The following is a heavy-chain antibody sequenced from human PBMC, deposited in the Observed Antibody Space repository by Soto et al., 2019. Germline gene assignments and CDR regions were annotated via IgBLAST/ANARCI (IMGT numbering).Heavy chain of an antibody. CDR2: ISYDGSNK. CDR1: GFTFSSYG. Sequence: HGGSLRLSCAASGFTFSSYGMHWVRQAPGKGLEWVAVISYDGSNKYYADSVKGRFTISRDNSKNTLYLQMNSLRAEDTAVYYCAKVLAVAGALYYYYGMDVWGQGTTVTVSS. CDR3: AKVLAVAGALYYYYGMDV. J-gene: IGHJ6*02. V-gene: IGHV3-30*18. D-gene: IGHD6-19*01.